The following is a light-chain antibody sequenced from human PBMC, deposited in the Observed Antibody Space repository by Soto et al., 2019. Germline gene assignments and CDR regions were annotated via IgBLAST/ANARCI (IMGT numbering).Light chain of an antibody. V-gene: IGKV1-39*01. J-gene: IGKJ5*01. CDR1: QSISSY. CDR3: QQSYGTPIT. Sequence: DIQMTQSPSSLSASVVYRVTITCRASQSISSYLNWYQQKPGKAPKLLIYAASSLQSGVPSRFSGSGSGTDFTLTITSLQPEDFATYYCQQSYGTPITFGQGTRLEIK. CDR2: AAS.